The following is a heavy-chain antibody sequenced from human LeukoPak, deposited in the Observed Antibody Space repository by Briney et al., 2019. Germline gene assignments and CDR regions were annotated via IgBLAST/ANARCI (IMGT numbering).Heavy chain of an antibody. CDR2: ISSSSSTI. Sequence: GGSLRLSCAASGFTFSSYSMNWVRQAPGKGREWVSYISSSSSTIYYADSVKGRFPISRDNAKNSLYLQMNSLRAEDTAVYYCARDILDAFDIWGQGTMVTVSS. CDR1: GFTFSSYS. CDR3: ARDILDAFDI. J-gene: IGHJ3*02. V-gene: IGHV3-48*01. D-gene: IGHD2-8*02.